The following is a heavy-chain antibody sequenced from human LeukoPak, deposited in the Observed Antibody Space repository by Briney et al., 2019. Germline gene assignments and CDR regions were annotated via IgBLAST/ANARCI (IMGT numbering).Heavy chain of an antibody. Sequence: QPGRSLRLSCTASGFTFGNYAMSWVRQAPGKGLEWVGFIRSKAYGGSTEYAASVRCRFSISRDDSKSTAYLQMNSRKTEDTGVYYCTREAVYSSGELGVDYWGQGTLGTVSS. CDR1: GFTFGNYA. CDR3: TREAVYSSGELGVDY. V-gene: IGHV3-49*04. CDR2: IRSKAYGGST. J-gene: IGHJ4*02. D-gene: IGHD6-19*01.